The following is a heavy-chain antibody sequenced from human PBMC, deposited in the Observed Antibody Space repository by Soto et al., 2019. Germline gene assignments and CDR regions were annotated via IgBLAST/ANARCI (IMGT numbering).Heavy chain of an antibody. Sequence: TWETLSLTCAVYGGSFSGYYWSWIRQPPGKGLEWIGEINHSGSTNYNPSLKSRVTISVDTSKNQFSLKLSSVTAADTAVYYCAREPGITMVRGADGMDVWGQGTTVTVSS. D-gene: IGHD3-10*01. V-gene: IGHV4-34*01. J-gene: IGHJ6*02. CDR1: GGSFSGYY. CDR2: INHSGST. CDR3: AREPGITMVRGADGMDV.